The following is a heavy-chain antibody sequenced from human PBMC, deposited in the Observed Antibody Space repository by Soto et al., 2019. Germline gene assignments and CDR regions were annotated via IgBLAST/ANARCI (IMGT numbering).Heavy chain of an antibody. CDR2: IYSGGST. J-gene: IGHJ6*03. V-gene: IGHV3-66*01. Sequence: GGSLRLSCAASGFTVSSNYMSWVRQAPGKGLEWVSVIYSGGSTYYADSVKGRFTISRDNSKNTLYLQMNSLRAEDTAVYYCARDLFVSTRNYYYYYMDVWGKGTTVTVSS. D-gene: IGHD3-3*01. CDR3: ARDLFVSTRNYYYYYMDV. CDR1: GFTVSSNY.